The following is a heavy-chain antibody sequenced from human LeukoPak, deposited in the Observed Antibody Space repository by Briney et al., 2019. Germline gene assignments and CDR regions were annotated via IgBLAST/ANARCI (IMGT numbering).Heavy chain of an antibody. Sequence: GGSLRLSCAASRFTFSSFGMXXXXQAPGKGLXXXAVISSGGTTKYYADSVKGRFTISRDNSKNTLYLQMNSLRGEDAAVYFCAKDDCGGDCYPDFWGQGTLVTVSS. D-gene: IGHD2-21*02. CDR1: RFTFSSFG. V-gene: IGHV3-30*18. J-gene: IGHJ4*02. CDR3: AKDDCGGDCYPDF. CDR2: ISSGGTTK.